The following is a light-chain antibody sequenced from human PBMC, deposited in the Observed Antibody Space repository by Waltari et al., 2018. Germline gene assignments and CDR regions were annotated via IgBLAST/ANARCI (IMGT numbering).Light chain of an antibody. CDR1: NIGSKS. CDR3: QVWDSTSDHRV. CDR2: YDK. J-gene: IGLJ3*02. Sequence: SYVLTQPPSVSVAPGETGRITCGGNNIGSKSVHWFQQKPGQAPVLVIHYDKDRPSGIPERFSGSNSGNTATLTISRVEGGDEADYYCQVWDSTSDHRVFGGGTTLTVL. V-gene: IGLV3-21*01.